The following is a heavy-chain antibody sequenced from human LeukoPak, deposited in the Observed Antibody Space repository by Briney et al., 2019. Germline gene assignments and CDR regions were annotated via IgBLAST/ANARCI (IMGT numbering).Heavy chain of an antibody. CDR3: VKEGSVAGTRWGLDY. CDR1: GFTFSSYG. D-gene: IGHD6-19*01. J-gene: IGHJ4*02. CDR2: ISYDGSCK. Sequence: GRSLRLSCAASGFTFSSYGMHWVRQAPGKGLEGGAVISYDGSCKFYADCVKGRFTISRDNSKNTLYLQMNSLRAEDTAVYYCVKEGSVAGTRWGLDYWGQGTLVTVSS. V-gene: IGHV3-30*18.